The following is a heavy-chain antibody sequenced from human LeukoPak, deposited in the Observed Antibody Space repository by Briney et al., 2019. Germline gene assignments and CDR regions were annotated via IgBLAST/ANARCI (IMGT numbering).Heavy chain of an antibody. CDR1: GFTFSSYG. Sequence: GGSLRLSCAASGFTFSSYGMHWVRQAPGKGLEWVAVISYDGSNKYYADSVKGRFTISRDNSKNTLYLQMNSLRAEDTAVYYCAKGIQLWLGPDYWGQGTLVTVSS. V-gene: IGHV3-30*18. D-gene: IGHD5-18*01. CDR2: ISYDGSNK. J-gene: IGHJ4*02. CDR3: AKGIQLWLGPDY.